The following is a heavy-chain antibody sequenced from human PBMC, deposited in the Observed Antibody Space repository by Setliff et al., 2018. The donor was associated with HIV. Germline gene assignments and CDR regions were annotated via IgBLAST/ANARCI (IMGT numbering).Heavy chain of an antibody. D-gene: IGHD3-16*01. Sequence: ASVKVSCKASGDTFNNFYIDWVRQAPGQGLEWMGMINPRGETTNYAQKFQGRVTMTRDTSTSTVYMELSSLRSEDTAFYYCTRVAVITDDAFDVWGLGTMVTVSS. CDR3: TRVAVITDDAFDV. CDR1: GDTFNNFY. V-gene: IGHV1-46*02. CDR2: INPRGETT. J-gene: IGHJ3*01.